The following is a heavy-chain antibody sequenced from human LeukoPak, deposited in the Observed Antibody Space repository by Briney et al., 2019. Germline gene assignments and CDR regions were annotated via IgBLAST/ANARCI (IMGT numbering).Heavy chain of an antibody. J-gene: IGHJ4*02. D-gene: IGHD6-19*01. CDR3: ARAASVAGTYALNH. V-gene: IGHV3-11*04. CDR2: ISSSGSTI. Sequence: GGSLRLSCAASGFTVSGNYMSWIRQAPGKGLEWVSYISSSGSTIYYADSVKGRFTISRDNAKNSLYLQMNSLRAEDTAVYYCARAASVAGTYALNHWGQGTLVTVSS. CDR1: GFTVSGNY.